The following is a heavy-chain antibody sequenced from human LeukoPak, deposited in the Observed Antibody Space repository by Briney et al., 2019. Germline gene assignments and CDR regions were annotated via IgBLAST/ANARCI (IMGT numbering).Heavy chain of an antibody. CDR3: AKGSVPYYYDSSGYPDY. Sequence: GGSLRLSCAASGFTFSSYAMSWVRQAPGKGLEWVSAISGSGGSTYYADSVKGRFTISRDNSKNTLYLQMNSLRAEDTAVYYCAKGSVPYYYDSSGYPDYWGQGTLVTVSS. V-gene: IGHV3-23*01. J-gene: IGHJ4*02. CDR1: GFTFSSYA. D-gene: IGHD3-22*01. CDR2: ISGSGGST.